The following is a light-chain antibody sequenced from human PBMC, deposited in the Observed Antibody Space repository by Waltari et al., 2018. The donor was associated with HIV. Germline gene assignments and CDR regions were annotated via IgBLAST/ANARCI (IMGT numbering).Light chain of an antibody. J-gene: IGKJ1*01. CDR3: QQYNNWPPKT. CDR1: RNIITN. CDR2: SAS. Sequence: EVVMTQSPATLSLSPGERATLSCRASRNIITNLAWYQQKVGQIPRLLIYSASIRAPDVPARFSGSWSGTEFTLTISSLQSEDFAVYYCQQYNNWPPKTFGQGTKVEV. V-gene: IGKV3-15*01.